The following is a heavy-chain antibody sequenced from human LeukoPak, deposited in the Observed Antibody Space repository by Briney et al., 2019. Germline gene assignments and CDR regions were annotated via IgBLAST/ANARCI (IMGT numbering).Heavy chain of an antibody. CDR2: INPSGGST. CDR3: ARDGGTTVVTGGDAFDI. CDR1: GYTFTGYY. Sequence: ASVKVSCKASGYTFTGYYMHWVRQAPGQGLEWMGIINPSGGSTSYAQKFQGRVTMTRDTSTSTVYMELSSLRSEDTAVYYRARDGGTTVVTGGDAFDIWGQGTMVTVSS. J-gene: IGHJ3*02. D-gene: IGHD4-23*01. V-gene: IGHV1-46*01.